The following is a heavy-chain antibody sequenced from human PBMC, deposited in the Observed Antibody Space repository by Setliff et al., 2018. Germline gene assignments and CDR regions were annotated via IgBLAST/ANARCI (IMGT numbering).Heavy chain of an antibody. CDR1: GFTFDDYV. CDR2: ISWNGAST. CDR3: AKDLGDDGHYYYYMDV. D-gene: IGHD4-17*01. V-gene: IGHV3-20*04. J-gene: IGHJ6*03. Sequence: PGGSLRLSCAASGFTFDDYVFSWVRQAPGKGLEWVSGISWNGASTGYTDSVKGRFTISRDDSKNTLYLQMNSLTVDDTAVYYCAKDLGDDGHYYYYMDVWGKGTTVTVSS.